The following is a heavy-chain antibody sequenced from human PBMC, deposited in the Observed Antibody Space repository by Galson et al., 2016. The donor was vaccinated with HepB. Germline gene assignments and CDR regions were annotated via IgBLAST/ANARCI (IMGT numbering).Heavy chain of an antibody. CDR1: GGSISSGNYY. Sequence: TLSLTCTVSGGSISSGNYYWSWIRQHPGKGLEWIGNIYYSGSTDYNPSLKGRVTISVDTSKNQFSLKLSSVTAADTAVYYCARERGIVVVPAAIVWGQGTLVTVSS. D-gene: IGHD2-2*01. CDR2: IYYSGST. V-gene: IGHV4-31*03. J-gene: IGHJ4*02. CDR3: ARERGIVVVPAAIV.